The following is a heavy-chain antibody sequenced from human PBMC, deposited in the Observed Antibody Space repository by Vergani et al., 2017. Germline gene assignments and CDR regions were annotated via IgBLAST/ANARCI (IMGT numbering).Heavy chain of an antibody. CDR1: GFTFSSYA. V-gene: IGHV3-23*01. D-gene: IGHD2-2*01. Sequence: EVQLLESGGGLVQPGGSLRLSCAASGFTFSSYAMSWVRQAPGKGLEWVSAISGSGGSTYYADSVKGRFTISRDNSKNTLYLQMNSLRAEDTAVYYCARACSSTSCYDYWGQGTLVTVSS. CDR3: ARACSSTSCYDY. J-gene: IGHJ4*02. CDR2: ISGSGGST.